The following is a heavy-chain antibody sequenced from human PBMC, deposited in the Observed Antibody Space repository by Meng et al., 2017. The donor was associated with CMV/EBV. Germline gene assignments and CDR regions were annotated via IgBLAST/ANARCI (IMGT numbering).Heavy chain of an antibody. D-gene: IGHD1-26*01. V-gene: IGHV6-1*01. CDR3: ARDHGLGATYYYYYGMDV. CDR2: TYYRSKWYN. J-gene: IGHJ6*02. CDR1: GDSVSSNSAA. Sequence: SETLSLTCAISGDSVSSNSAAWNWIRQSPSRGLEWLGRTYYRSKWYNDYAVSVKSRITINPDTSKNQFSLQLNSVTPEDTAVYYCARDHGLGATYYYYYGMDVWGQGTTVTVSS.